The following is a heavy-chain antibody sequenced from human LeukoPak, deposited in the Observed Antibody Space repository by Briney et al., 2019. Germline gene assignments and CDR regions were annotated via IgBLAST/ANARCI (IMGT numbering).Heavy chain of an antibody. Sequence: SETLSLTCTVSGGSISSHYWSWIRQPPGKGLEWIGYIYYSGSTNYNPSLKSRVTMSVDTSKNQFSLKLSSVTAADTAVYYCARQYYYDSSGYFNWGQGTLVTVSS. V-gene: IGHV4-59*11. CDR1: GGSISSHY. D-gene: IGHD3-22*01. CDR3: ARQYYYDSSGYFN. CDR2: IYYSGST. J-gene: IGHJ4*02.